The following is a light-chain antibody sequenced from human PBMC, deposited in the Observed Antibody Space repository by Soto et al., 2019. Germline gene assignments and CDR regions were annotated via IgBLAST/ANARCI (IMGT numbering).Light chain of an antibody. J-gene: IGLJ2*01. CDR2: GNS. CDR1: SSNIGADYD. V-gene: IGLV1-40*01. Sequence: QSVLTQSPSVSGAPGQRVTISCTGSSSNIGADYDVHWYQQVPGTAPKLLIYGNSNRPSGVSNRFSGSKSGNTASLTISGLQAEDEADYYCSSYTSSSTYVVFGGGTKVTVL. CDR3: SSYTSSSTYVV.